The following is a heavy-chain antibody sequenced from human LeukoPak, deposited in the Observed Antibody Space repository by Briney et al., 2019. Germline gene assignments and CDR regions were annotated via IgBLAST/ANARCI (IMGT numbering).Heavy chain of an antibody. V-gene: IGHV1-2*02. D-gene: IGHD1-26*01. Sequence: ASVKVSCKASGYTFTDYYLHWVRQAPGQGLEWVGWINPNPNTGGTSYAQKFQGRVTMTRATSINTAYMELSGLRSDDTAVEFGARGSYGYDWGQGTLVTVSS. CDR1: GYTFTDYY. CDR3: ARGSYGYD. J-gene: IGHJ4*02. CDR2: INPNPNTGGT.